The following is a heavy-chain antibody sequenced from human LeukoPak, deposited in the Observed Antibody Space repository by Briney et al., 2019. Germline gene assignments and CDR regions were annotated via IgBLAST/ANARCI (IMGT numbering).Heavy chain of an antibody. CDR3: ARVNYGSATKEDY. CDR2: IYYSGSA. Sequence: SETLSLTCTVSGGSISSGGYYWSWIRQHPGKGLEWIGYIYYSGSAYYDPSLKSRVTISVDTSENQFSLKLSSVTAADTAVYYCARVNYGSATKEDYWGQGTLVAVSS. CDR1: GGSISSGGYY. D-gene: IGHD3-10*01. V-gene: IGHV4-31*03. J-gene: IGHJ4*02.